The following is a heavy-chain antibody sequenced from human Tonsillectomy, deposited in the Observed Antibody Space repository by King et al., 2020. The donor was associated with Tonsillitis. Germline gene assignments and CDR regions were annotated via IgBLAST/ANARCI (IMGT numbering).Heavy chain of an antibody. J-gene: IGHJ6*02. Sequence: VQLVESGGGLVKPGGSLRLSCAASGFTFSSYSINWVRQAPGKGLEWVSFISSTSSYIYYAESVKGRFTISRDNAKNSMYLQMNSLRAEDTAVYYCARIAAAGYYFYYGMDVWGQGTTVTVSS. V-gene: IGHV3-21*01. CDR3: ARIAAAGYYFYYGMDV. CDR1: GFTFSSYS. CDR2: ISSTSSYI. D-gene: IGHD6-13*01.